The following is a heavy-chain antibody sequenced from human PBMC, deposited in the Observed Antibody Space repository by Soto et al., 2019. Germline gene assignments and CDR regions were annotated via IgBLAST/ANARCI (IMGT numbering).Heavy chain of an antibody. J-gene: IGHJ4*02. CDR2: IYPGDSDT. CDR1: GYSFVSYW. CDR3: AKTDGYEVEY. D-gene: IGHD5-18*01. V-gene: IGHV5-51*01. Sequence: PGESLKISCKGSGYSFVSYWIAWVRHMPGKGLEWMGSIYPGDSDTTYSPSIQGQVTLSADKSSTTVYLQWNTLKASDTAMYYCAKTDGYEVEYWGQGTQVTVSS.